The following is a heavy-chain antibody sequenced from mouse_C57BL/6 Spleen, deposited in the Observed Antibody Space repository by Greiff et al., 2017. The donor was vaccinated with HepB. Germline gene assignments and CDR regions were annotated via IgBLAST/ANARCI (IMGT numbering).Heavy chain of an antibody. D-gene: IGHD2-1*01. Sequence: EVKLMESGPGLAKPSQTLSLTCSVSGYSITSDYWNWIRKFPGNKLEYIGYISYSGSTYYNPSLNSRISITRDTSKNQYYLQLNSVTTEDTATYYCARSYGKGSWFAYWGQGTLVTVSA. CDR1: GYSITSDY. CDR2: ISYSGST. CDR3: ARSYGKGSWFAY. V-gene: IGHV3-8*01. J-gene: IGHJ3*01.